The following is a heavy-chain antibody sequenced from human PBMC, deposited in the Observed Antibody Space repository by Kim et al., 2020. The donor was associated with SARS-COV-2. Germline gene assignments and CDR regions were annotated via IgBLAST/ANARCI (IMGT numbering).Heavy chain of an antibody. D-gene: IGHD3-10*01. J-gene: IGHJ4*02. CDR3: ARGGLITMVRGATNQLDY. Sequence: KSRVTISVDTSKNQFSLKLSSVTAADTAVYYCARGGLITMVRGATNQLDYWGQGTLVTVSS. V-gene: IGHV4-34*01.